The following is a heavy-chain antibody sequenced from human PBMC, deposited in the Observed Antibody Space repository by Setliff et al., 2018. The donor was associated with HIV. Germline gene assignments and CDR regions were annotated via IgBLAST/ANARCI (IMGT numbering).Heavy chain of an antibody. Sequence: GGSLRLSCAASGFTFDDYTMTWVRQAPGKGLKWVSGINWNGGSTGYADSVKGRFTISRDNAKNSLYLQMNSLRAEDTALYYCARDLDSSGRDDWGLGTLVTVSS. CDR3: ARDLDSSGRDD. CDR2: INWNGGST. CDR1: GFTFDDYT. D-gene: IGHD3-22*01. V-gene: IGHV3-20*04. J-gene: IGHJ4*02.